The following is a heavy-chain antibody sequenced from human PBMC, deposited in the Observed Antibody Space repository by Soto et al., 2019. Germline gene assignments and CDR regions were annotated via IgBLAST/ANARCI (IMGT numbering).Heavy chain of an antibody. D-gene: IGHD6-19*01. CDR2: ISSSGSTI. CDR3: ARVQWLVGGDAFDI. J-gene: IGHJ3*02. CDR1: GFTFSDYY. Sequence: GGSLRLSCAASGFTFSDYYMSWIRQAPGKGLEWVSYISSSGSTIYYADSVKGRFTISRDNAKNSLYLQMNSVRAEDTAVYYCARVQWLVGGDAFDIWGQGTMVTVSS. V-gene: IGHV3-11*01.